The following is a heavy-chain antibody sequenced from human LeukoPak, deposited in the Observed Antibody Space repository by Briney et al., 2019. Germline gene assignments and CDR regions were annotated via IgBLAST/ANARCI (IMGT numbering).Heavy chain of an antibody. D-gene: IGHD4-23*01. J-gene: IGHJ4*02. Sequence: GGSLGLSCEASGFNFNYFAMSWVRQVPGKRLEWVSTIGDAATSASYADSVRGRFSMSRDNSKNMVYLQMDSLRAEDTAVYFCSRVKYGGNSGYHFDSWGLGTLVTVSS. CDR1: GFNFNYFA. V-gene: IGHV3-23*01. CDR3: SRVKYGGNSGYHFDS. CDR2: IGDAATSA.